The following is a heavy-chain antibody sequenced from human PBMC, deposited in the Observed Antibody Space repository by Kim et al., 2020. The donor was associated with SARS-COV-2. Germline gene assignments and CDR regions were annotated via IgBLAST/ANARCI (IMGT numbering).Heavy chain of an antibody. CDR1: GFTVSSNY. Sequence: GGSLRLSCAASGFTVSSNYMSWVRQAPGKGLEWVSVIYSGGSTYYADSVKGRFTISRDNSKNTLYLQMNSLRAEDTAVYYCARGPRDSGYDWQYYYFDYWGQGTLVTVSS. V-gene: IGHV3-66*02. CDR2: IYSGGST. CDR3: ARGPRDSGYDWQYYYFDY. J-gene: IGHJ4*02. D-gene: IGHD5-12*01.